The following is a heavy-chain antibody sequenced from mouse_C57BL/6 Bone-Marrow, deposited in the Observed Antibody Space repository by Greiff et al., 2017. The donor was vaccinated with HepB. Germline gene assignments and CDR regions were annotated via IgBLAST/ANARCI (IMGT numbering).Heavy chain of an antibody. CDR3: VRRFYAMDY. CDR1: GFSFNTYA. J-gene: IGHJ4*01. Sequence: EVQRVESGGGLVQPKGSLKLSCAASGFSFNTYAMNWVRQAPGKGLEWVARIRSKSNNYATYYADSVKDRFTISRDDSESMLYLQMNNLKTEDTAMYYCVRRFYAMDYWGQGTSVTVSS. CDR2: IRSKSNNYAT. V-gene: IGHV10-1*01.